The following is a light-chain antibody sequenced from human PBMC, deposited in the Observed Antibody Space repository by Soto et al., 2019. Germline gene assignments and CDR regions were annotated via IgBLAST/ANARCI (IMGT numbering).Light chain of an antibody. Sequence: QSALTQPPSASGSPGQSVTISCTGTSSDVGGYNFVSWYQQHPGKAPKLLIYEVSERPPGVPDRFSGSKSGNTASLTVSGLQADDEADYSCTAFAGTITFPYVFGTGTKLTVL. V-gene: IGLV2-8*01. CDR2: EVS. CDR3: TAFAGTITFPYV. CDR1: SSDVGGYNF. J-gene: IGLJ1*01.